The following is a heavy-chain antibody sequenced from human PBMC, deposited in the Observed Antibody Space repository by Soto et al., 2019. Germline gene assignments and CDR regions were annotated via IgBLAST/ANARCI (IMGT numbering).Heavy chain of an antibody. V-gene: IGHV1-18*04. D-gene: IGHD3-3*01. Sequence: QVQLVQSGAEVKKPGASVKVSCKASGYTFTSYGISWVRQAPGQGLEWMGWISAYNGNTNYAQKLQGRVTMTTDTSTSTAYMELRSLRSDDTAVYYCAWNDFWSGYTPAGPYYYYYGMDVWGQGTTVTVSS. J-gene: IGHJ6*02. CDR3: AWNDFWSGYTPAGPYYYYYGMDV. CDR2: ISAYNGNT. CDR1: GYTFTSYG.